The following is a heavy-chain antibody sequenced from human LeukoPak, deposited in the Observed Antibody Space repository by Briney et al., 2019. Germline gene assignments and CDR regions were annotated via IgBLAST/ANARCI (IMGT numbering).Heavy chain of an antibody. CDR2: IKTDGSEK. CDR3: ATSTRG. D-gene: IGHD2-15*01. V-gene: IGHV3-7*02. J-gene: IGHJ1*01. CDR1: GFTFSSHW. Sequence: GGSLRLSCAASGFTFSSHWMTWVRQAPGKGLEWVASIKTDGSEKYYVDSVKGRFTISRDNAKNSLYLQMNSLRAEDTALYYCATSTRGWGQGTLSPSPQ.